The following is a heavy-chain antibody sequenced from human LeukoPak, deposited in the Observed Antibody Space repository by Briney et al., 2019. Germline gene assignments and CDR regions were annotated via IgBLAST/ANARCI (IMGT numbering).Heavy chain of an antibody. V-gene: IGHV1-69*06. CDR3: ARGVLGYCSGGSCYVQYYYYYMDV. D-gene: IGHD2-15*01. CDR1: GYTFTSYA. J-gene: IGHJ6*03. CDR2: IIPIFGTA. Sequence: SVKVSCKASGYTFTSYAISWVRQAPGQGLEWMGGIIPIFGTANYAQKFQGRVTITADKSTSTAYMELSSLRSEDTAVYYCARGVLGYCSGGSCYVQYYYYYMDVWGKGTTVTVSS.